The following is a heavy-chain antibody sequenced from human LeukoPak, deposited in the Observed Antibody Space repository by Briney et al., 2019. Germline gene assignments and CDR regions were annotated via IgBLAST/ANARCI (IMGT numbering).Heavy chain of an antibody. D-gene: IGHD3-10*01. V-gene: IGHV4-31*02. CDR2: IYYSGST. CDR3: ARSPPLWFGELLGGNWFDP. J-gene: IGHJ5*02. Sequence: SWVRQHPGKGLEWIGYIYYSGSTYYNPSLKSRVTISVDTSKNQFSLKLSSVTAADTAVYYCARSPPLWFGELLGGNWFDPWGQGTLVTVSS.